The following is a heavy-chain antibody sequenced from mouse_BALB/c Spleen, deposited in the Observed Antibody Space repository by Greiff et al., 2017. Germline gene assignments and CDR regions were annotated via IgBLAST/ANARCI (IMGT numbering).Heavy chain of an antibody. D-gene: IGHD2-4*01. V-gene: IGHV1-69*02. CDR3: ANDYDSDGAWFAY. J-gene: IGHJ3*01. CDR2: IDPSDSYT. Sequence: QVQLQQPGAELVKPGASVKLSCKASGYTFTSYWMHWVKQRPGQGLEWIGGIDPSDSYTNYNQKFKGKATLTVDKSSSTAYMQLSSLTSEDSAVYYYANDYDSDGAWFAYWGQGTLVTVSA. CDR1: GYTFTSYW.